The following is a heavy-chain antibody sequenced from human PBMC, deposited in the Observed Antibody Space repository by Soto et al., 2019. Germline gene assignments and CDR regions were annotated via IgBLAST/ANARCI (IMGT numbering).Heavy chain of an antibody. Sequence: ASVKVSCKASGYTFTSYDINWVRQATGQGLEWMGWMNPNSGNTGYAQKFQGRVTMTRNTSISTVYMELSSLRSEDTAVYYCARAIRYCSSTSCYGGYYYMDVWGKGTTVTVSS. V-gene: IGHV1-8*01. D-gene: IGHD2-2*01. CDR2: MNPNSGNT. CDR3: ARAIRYCSSTSCYGGYYYMDV. J-gene: IGHJ6*03. CDR1: GYTFTSYD.